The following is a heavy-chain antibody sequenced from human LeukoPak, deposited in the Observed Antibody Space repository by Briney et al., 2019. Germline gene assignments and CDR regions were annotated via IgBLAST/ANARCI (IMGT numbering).Heavy chain of an antibody. CDR1: GFTFSNAW. Sequence: GGSLRLSCAASGFTFSNAWMSWVRQAPGKGLEWVGRIKSKTDGGTTDYAAPVKGRFTISRDDSKNTLYLQMNSLKTEDTAVYYCTTLDRDYYYYYYMDVWGKGTTVTVSS. J-gene: IGHJ6*03. CDR2: IKSKTDGGTT. V-gene: IGHV3-15*01. CDR3: TTLDRDYYYYYYMDV.